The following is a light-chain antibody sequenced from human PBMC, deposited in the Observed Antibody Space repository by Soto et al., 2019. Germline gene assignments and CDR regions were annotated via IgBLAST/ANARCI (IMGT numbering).Light chain of an antibody. CDR3: QQYNSYPWT. J-gene: IGKJ1*01. CDR1: QSISSW. V-gene: IGKV1-5*03. CDR2: KAS. Sequence: DIQMTQSPSTLSASVGDRVTITCRASQSISSWLAWYQQKPGKAPKLLIYKASSLESGVPSRFSGSGSGKEITLTISSLQPDDFATYYCQQYNSYPWTFGQGTKVEIK.